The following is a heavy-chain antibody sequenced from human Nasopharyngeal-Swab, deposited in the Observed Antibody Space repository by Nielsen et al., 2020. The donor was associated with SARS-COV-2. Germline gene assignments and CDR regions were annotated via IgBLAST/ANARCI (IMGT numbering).Heavy chain of an antibody. Sequence: SQTLSLTYTVSGGSVSSGDYYWTWIRQPPGKGLEWLGYFFYSGDTDYNPSLKSRVTISVDRSNNQFSLKLTSVTVADTAIYYCARVVGRAYSRYEGARPFDFWGQGTLVTVSS. CDR1: GGSVSSGDYY. J-gene: IGHJ4*02. CDR2: FFYSGDT. V-gene: IGHV4-30-4*01. D-gene: IGHD6-6*01. CDR3: ARVVGRAYSRYEGARPFDF.